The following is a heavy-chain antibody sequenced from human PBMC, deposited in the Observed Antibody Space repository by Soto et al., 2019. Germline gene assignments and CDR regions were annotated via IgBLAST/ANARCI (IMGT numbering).Heavy chain of an antibody. D-gene: IGHD3-10*01. CDR1: GFTFSSYW. Sequence: GGSLRLSCAASGFTFSSYWMSWVRQAPGKGLEWVANIKQDGSEKYYVDSVKGRFTISRDNAKNSLYLQMNSLRAEDTAVYYCARDKGIGLWFGELLSDDAFDIWGQGTMVTVSS. CDR2: IKQDGSEK. J-gene: IGHJ3*02. V-gene: IGHV3-7*05. CDR3: ARDKGIGLWFGELLSDDAFDI.